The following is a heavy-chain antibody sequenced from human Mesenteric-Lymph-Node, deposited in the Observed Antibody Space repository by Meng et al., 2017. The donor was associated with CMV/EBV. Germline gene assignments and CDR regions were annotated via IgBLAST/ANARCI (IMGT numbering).Heavy chain of an antibody. J-gene: IGHJ6*02. D-gene: IGHD3-3*01. CDR1: GFTVSSNY. Sequence: GESLKISCAASGFTVSSNYMSWVRQAPGKGLEWVSVISSGGRTNYADAVRGRFTISRDKSKNTLYLQMNSLRAEDTAVYYCAREVAKDYDFWSGYYTHTTLYGMDVWGQGTTVTVSS. CDR2: ISSGGRT. CDR3: AREVAKDYDFWSGYYTHTTLYGMDV. V-gene: IGHV3-53*01.